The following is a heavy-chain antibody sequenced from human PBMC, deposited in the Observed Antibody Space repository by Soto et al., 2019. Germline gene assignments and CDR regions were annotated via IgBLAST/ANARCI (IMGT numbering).Heavy chain of an antibody. CDR1: GFTFSSYA. V-gene: IGHV3-23*01. J-gene: IGHJ6*02. CDR3: AKDVLPATAVYYYYYGMDV. Sequence: PGGSLRLSCSASGFTFSSYAMSWVRQAPGKGLEWVSAISGSGGSTYYADSVKGRFTISRDNSKNTLYLQMNSLRAEDTAVYYCAKDVLPATAVYYYYYGMDVWGQGTTVTVSS. CDR2: ISGSGGST. D-gene: IGHD2-21*02.